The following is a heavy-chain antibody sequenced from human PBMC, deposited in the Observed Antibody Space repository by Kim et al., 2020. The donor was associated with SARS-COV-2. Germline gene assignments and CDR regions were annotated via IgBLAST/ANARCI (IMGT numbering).Heavy chain of an antibody. Sequence: ASVKVSCKATGYTFTNYFLHWMRQAPGQNLEWMGWIAGDTGDTKYSQKFQGRVTITTDTSASTAYMELSSLKSEDTAVYFCARVQTTGVGYFQFGGQGTVVSDSS. CDR1: GYTFTNYF. CDR3: ARVQTTGVGYFQF. V-gene: IGHV1-3*01. D-gene: IGHD3-3*01. J-gene: IGHJ1*01. CDR2: IAGDTGDT.